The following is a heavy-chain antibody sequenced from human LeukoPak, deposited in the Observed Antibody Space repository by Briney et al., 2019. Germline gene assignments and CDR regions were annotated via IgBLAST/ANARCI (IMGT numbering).Heavy chain of an antibody. V-gene: IGHV3-7*01. Sequence: PGGSLRLSCAASGFTFSNSAMSWVRQAPGKGLEWVANIKQGGSEKYYVDSVKGRFTISRDNAKNSLYLQMNSLRAEDTAVYYCARDRHSSGWYGMGEPTNDYWGQGTLVTVSS. J-gene: IGHJ4*02. D-gene: IGHD6-19*01. CDR3: ARDRHSSGWYGMGEPTNDY. CDR2: IKQGGSEK. CDR1: GFTFSNSA.